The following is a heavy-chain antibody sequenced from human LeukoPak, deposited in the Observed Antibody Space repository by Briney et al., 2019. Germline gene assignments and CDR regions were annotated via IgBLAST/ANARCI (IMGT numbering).Heavy chain of an antibody. D-gene: IGHD2-15*01. CDR3: ARDPCSGGSCYSPLDY. Sequence: GGSLRLPCAASGFTVSSNYMSWVRQAPGKGLEWVSVIYSGGSTYYADSVKGRFTISRDNSKNTLYLHMNSLRAEDTAVYYCARDPCSGGSCYSPLDYWGQGTLVTVSS. J-gene: IGHJ4*02. V-gene: IGHV3-53*01. CDR1: GFTVSSNY. CDR2: IYSGGST.